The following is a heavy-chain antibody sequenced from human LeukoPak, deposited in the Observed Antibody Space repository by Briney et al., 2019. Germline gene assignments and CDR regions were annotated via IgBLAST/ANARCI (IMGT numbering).Heavy chain of an antibody. D-gene: IGHD5-18*01. Sequence: ASVKVSCKASGVTFISTAINWVRQAPGQGLEWMGRIIPMYGSPNHAQKFQGRVTITTDESMSTAYMELNSLTSEDTAVYFCARGMGHSYVLDYWGQGTLVTVSS. CDR1: GVTFISTA. CDR3: ARGMGHSYVLDY. J-gene: IGHJ4*02. CDR2: IIPMYGSP. V-gene: IGHV1-69*05.